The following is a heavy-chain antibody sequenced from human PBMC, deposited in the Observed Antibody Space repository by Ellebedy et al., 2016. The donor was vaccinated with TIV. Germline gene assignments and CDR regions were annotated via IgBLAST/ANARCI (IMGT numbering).Heavy chain of an antibody. Sequence: GESLKISCAASGFTFSSYGMHWVRQAPGKGLAWVAVIWYDGSNKYYADSVKGRFTISRDNSKNTLYLQMNSLRAEDTAVYYCARDEMPPPIAAAGDYYYYGMDVWGQGTTVTVSS. J-gene: IGHJ6*02. CDR3: ARDEMPPPIAAAGDYYYYGMDV. V-gene: IGHV3-33*01. CDR2: IWYDGSNK. CDR1: GFTFSSYG. D-gene: IGHD6-13*01.